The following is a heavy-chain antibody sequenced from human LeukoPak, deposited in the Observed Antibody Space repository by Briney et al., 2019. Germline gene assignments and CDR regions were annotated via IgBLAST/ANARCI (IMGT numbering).Heavy chain of an antibody. V-gene: IGHV1-18*01. CDR1: GGTFSSYA. Sequence: ASVKVSCKASGGTFSSYAISWVRQAPGQGLEWMGWISAYNGNTNYAQKLQGRVTMTTDTSTSTAYMELRSLRSDDTAVYYCARDRPASSGYSYGFVGRGPFDYWGQGTLVTVSS. CDR3: ARDRPASSGYSYGFVGRGPFDY. D-gene: IGHD5-18*01. J-gene: IGHJ4*02. CDR2: ISAYNGNT.